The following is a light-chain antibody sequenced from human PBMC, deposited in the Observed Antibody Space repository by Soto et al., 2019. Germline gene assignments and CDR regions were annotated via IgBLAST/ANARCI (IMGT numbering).Light chain of an antibody. Sequence: QSVLTQPASVPGSPGQSITISCTGTSSDIGGYYYVSWYQHHPGKAPKLMIYQVTNRPSGVSHRFSGSKSGNTASLTISGLQAEDEADYFCTSYSSSSTFYVFGTGTKATVL. CDR1: SSDIGGYYY. J-gene: IGLJ1*01. CDR3: TSYSSSSTFYV. V-gene: IGLV2-14*01. CDR2: QVT.